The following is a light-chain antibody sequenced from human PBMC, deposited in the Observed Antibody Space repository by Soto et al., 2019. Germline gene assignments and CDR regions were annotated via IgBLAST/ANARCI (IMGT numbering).Light chain of an antibody. V-gene: IGKV3-20*01. CDR3: QPYGSSPPT. Sequence: EIVLTQSPGTLSLSPGERATLSCRASQSVSSNYLAWYRRKPGQAPSLLIYGASTRATGIPGRFSGSGSGTDFTLTITRLEPEDFAVYYCQPYGSSPPTFGQGTKVEFK. CDR1: QSVSSNY. CDR2: GAS. J-gene: IGKJ1*01.